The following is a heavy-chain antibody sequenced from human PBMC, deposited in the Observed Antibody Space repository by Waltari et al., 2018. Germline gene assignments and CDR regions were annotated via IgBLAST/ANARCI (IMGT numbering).Heavy chain of an antibody. CDR1: GAPFSDYF. D-gene: IGHD1-26*01. Sequence: QVRLQQWGAGLLKPSETLSLTCAVYGAPFSDYFWTWIRQPPGKGLEWIGEINHSGLNNYNPSLKGRATISVDTSTNQFSLSLNSVTVADTAMYYCATGVRAAWELLGFWSQGTLVSISS. CDR3: ATGVRAAWELLGF. CDR2: INHSGLN. J-gene: IGHJ1*01. V-gene: IGHV4-34*01.